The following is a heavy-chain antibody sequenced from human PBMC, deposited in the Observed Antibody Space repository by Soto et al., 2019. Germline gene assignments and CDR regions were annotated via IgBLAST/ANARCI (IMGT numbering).Heavy chain of an antibody. CDR2: IWYDGSNK. V-gene: IGHV3-33*01. J-gene: IGHJ4*02. CDR1: GFTFSSYG. D-gene: IGHD3-9*01. Sequence: GGSLRLSCAASGFTFSSYGMHWVRQAPGKGLEWVAVIWYDGSNKYYADSVKGRFTISRDNSKNTLYLQMNSLRAEDTAVYYCAREYKDYDILTGHFDYWGQGTLVTVSS. CDR3: AREYKDYDILTGHFDY.